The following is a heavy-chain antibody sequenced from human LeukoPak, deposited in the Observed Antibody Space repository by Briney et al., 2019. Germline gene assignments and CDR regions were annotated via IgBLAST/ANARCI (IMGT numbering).Heavy chain of an antibody. J-gene: IGHJ6*02. CDR3: ARDAITIFGVVIESYYYYGMDV. V-gene: IGHV3-48*03. D-gene: IGHD3-3*01. CDR1: GFTFNTYA. CDR2: ISSSGSTI. Sequence: PGGSLRLSCAASGFTFNTYAMSWVRQAPGKGLEWVSYISSSGSTIYYADSVKGRFTISRDNAKNSLYLQMNSLRAEDTAVYYCARDAITIFGVVIESYYYYGMDVWGQGTTVTVSS.